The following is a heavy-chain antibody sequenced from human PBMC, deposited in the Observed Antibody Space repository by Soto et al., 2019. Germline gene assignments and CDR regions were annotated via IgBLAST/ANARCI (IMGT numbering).Heavy chain of an antibody. V-gene: IGHV3-11*01. CDR3: ARGCSGGSCGRGYYYYYGMDV. J-gene: IGHJ6*02. CDR2: ISSSGSTI. CDR1: GFTFSDYY. D-gene: IGHD2-15*01. Sequence: GESLKISCAASGFTFSDYYMSWIRQAPGKGLEWVSYISSSGSTIYYADSVKGRFTISRDNAKNSLYLQMNSLRAEDTAVYYCARGCSGGSCGRGYYYYYGMDVWGQGTTVTVSS.